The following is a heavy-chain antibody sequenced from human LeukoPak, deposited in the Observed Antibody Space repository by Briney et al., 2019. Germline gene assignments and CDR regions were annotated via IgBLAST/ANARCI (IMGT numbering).Heavy chain of an antibody. D-gene: IGHD6-6*01. CDR3: ARSLYSSSSYGMGV. CDR2: INTNTGNP. V-gene: IGHV7-4-1*02. Sequence: GASVKVSCKASGYIFTSYAMNWVRQAPGQGLEWMGWINTNTGNPTYAQGFTGRFVFSLDTSVSTAYLQISSLRAEDTAVYYCARSLYSSSSYGMGVWGQGTTVTVSS. CDR1: GYIFTSYA. J-gene: IGHJ6*02.